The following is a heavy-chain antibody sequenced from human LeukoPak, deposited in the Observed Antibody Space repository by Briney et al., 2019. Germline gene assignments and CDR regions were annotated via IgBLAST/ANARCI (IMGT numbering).Heavy chain of an antibody. Sequence: GGSLRLSCAASGFTFSSYGMHWVRQAPGKGLEWVAVISYDGSNKYYADSVKGRFTISRDNSKNTLYLQMNSLRAEDTAVYYCATGLYYDSSGYYFDYWGQGTLVTVSS. CDR1: GFTFSSYG. J-gene: IGHJ4*02. V-gene: IGHV3-30*03. D-gene: IGHD3-22*01. CDR3: ATGLYYDSSGYYFDY. CDR2: ISYDGSNK.